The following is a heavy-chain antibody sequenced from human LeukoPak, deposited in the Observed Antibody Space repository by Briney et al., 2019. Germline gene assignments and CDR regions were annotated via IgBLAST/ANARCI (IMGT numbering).Heavy chain of an antibody. CDR2: INSNSGGT. Sequence: ASVKVSCKASGYTFTSYDINWVRQATGQGLEWMGWINSNSGGTNYAQKFQGRITMTRDTSISTVYMELSGLRSDDTAVYYCARRSSGYYAWVFDYWGQGTLVTVSS. CDR1: GYTFTSYD. V-gene: IGHV1-2*02. D-gene: IGHD3-22*01. J-gene: IGHJ4*02. CDR3: ARRSSGYYAWVFDY.